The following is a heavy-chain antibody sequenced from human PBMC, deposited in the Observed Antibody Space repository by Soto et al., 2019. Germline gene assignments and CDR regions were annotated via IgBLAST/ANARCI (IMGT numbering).Heavy chain of an antibody. Sequence: SVKVSCKASGGTFSSYTISWVRQAPGQGLEWMGRIIPILGIANYAQKFQGRVTITADKSTSTAYMELSSLRSEDTAVYYCASRVGATIGYYFDYWGQGTLVTVSS. J-gene: IGHJ4*02. V-gene: IGHV1-69*02. CDR1: GGTFSSYT. CDR2: IIPILGIA. CDR3: ASRVGATIGYYFDY. D-gene: IGHD1-26*01.